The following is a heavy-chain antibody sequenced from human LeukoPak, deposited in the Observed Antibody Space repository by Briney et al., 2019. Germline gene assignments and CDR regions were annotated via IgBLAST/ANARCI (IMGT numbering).Heavy chain of an antibody. CDR1: GFTYSAYA. Sequence: PGGSLRLSSAASGFTYSAYAMTWGRQAPGKGLEWVSHIVGSGASRDYADSVKGRFTISRDNSKNTLYLQMNSLRAEDTAIYYCAKGDDYNYFHSSGYFDYCGDGTLVTVSS. J-gene: IGHJ4*01. CDR3: AKGDDYNYFHSSGYFDY. V-gene: IGHV3-23*01. D-gene: IGHD3-22*01. CDR2: IVGSGASR.